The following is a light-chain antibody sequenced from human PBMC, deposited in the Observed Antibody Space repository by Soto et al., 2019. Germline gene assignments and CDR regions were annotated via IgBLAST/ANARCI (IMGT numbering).Light chain of an antibody. V-gene: IGKV3-15*01. CDR3: QQYHNWYT. CDR1: QSISIN. Sequence: EIVMTQSPATLSVSPGERATLSCRASQSISINLAWFQQKPGQGPRLLMYGASTRATGIPARFSGSGSATEFTLTISSLQSEDFAVYYCQQYHNWYTFGQGTNLEIK. CDR2: GAS. J-gene: IGKJ2*01.